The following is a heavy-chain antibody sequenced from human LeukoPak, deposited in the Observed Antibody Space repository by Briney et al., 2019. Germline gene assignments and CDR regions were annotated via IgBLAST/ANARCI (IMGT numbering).Heavy chain of an antibody. V-gene: IGHV3-15*01. CDR3: TTDLGTYYHGSQRLIPIDY. Sequence: GESLRLSCVDSVCTFTNAWMSWARKAPGKGLEWIGRIKSKTDGETTNYAEPVRGRFTISRDDSKSAVYLQMNSLKIEDTAVYYCTTDLGTYYHGSQRLIPIDYWGQGTLVTVSS. J-gene: IGHJ4*02. CDR1: VCTFTNAW. D-gene: IGHD3-10*01. CDR2: IKSKTDGETT.